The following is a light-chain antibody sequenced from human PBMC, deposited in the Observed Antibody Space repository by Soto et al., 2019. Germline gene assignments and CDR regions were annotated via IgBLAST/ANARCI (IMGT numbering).Light chain of an antibody. Sequence: EIVLTQSPGTLSLSPGERATLSCRASQSVGISYLAWYQQKPGQAPSLLIYGASSRATGIPDRFSGSGSGTDFTLTISRLEPEDFAVYYCQQYGSSPSTFGQGTKLEIK. CDR1: QSVGISY. J-gene: IGKJ2*02. V-gene: IGKV3-20*01. CDR2: GAS. CDR3: QQYGSSPST.